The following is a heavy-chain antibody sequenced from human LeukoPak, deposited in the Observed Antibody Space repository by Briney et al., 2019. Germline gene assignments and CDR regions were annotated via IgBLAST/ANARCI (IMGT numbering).Heavy chain of an antibody. V-gene: IGHV4-4*02. CDR3: ARVGGPYRPLDY. J-gene: IGHJ4*02. CDR1: GGSISTTNW. CDR2: VHLSGRT. Sequence: SETLSLTCGVSGGSISTTNWWTWVRQPPGEGLEWIGEVHLSGRTHYNPSLESRVTMSVDMSENHISLRLTSVTAADTAVYYCARVGGPYRPLDYSGQGTLVTVSS.